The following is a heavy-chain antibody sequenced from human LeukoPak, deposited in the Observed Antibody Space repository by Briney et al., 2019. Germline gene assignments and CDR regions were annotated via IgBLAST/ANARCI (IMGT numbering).Heavy chain of an antibody. J-gene: IGHJ4*02. CDR3: AKVGPSTGDYFDY. CDR2: ISGSGGNT. V-gene: IGHV3-23*01. Sequence: GGSLRLSCAASGFTFSSYSMNWVRQAPGKGLEWVSAISGSGGNTNYADSVKGRFTISRDNSKNTLYLQMNSLRAEDTAVYYCAKVGPSTGDYFDYWGQGTLVTVSS. D-gene: IGHD7-27*01. CDR1: GFTFSSYS.